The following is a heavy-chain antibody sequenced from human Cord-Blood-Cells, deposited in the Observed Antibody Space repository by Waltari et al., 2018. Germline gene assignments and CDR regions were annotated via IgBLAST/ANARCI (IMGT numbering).Heavy chain of an antibody. CDR3: ARIRIVRAFDI. J-gene: IGHJ3*02. CDR1: GFTFSSHW. Sequence: EVQLVESGGGLVQPGGSLRRACAASGFTFSSHWMSWVRQAPGKGLEWVANIKQDGSEKYYVDSVKGRFTISRDNAKNSLYLQMNSLRAEDTAVYYCARIRIVRAFDIWGQGTMVTVSS. V-gene: IGHV3-7*01. CDR2: IKQDGSEK. D-gene: IGHD6-6*01.